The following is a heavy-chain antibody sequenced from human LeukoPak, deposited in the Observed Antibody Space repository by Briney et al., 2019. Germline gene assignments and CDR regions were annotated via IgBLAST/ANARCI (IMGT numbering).Heavy chain of an antibody. CDR1: GFTFRSNA. V-gene: IGHV3-23*01. CDR3: ARAATYY. CDR2: ISGSGLST. Sequence: GGSLRLSCEASGFTFRSNAMSWVRQAPGKGLEWVSGISGSGLSTDYADSVKGRFTISRDNSKNTLYLQMNSLRAEDTAVYYCARAATYYWVQGTLVTVSS. J-gene: IGHJ4*02.